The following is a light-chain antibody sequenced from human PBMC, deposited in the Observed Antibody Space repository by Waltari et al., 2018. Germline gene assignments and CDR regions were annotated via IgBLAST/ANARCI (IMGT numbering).Light chain of an antibody. Sequence: SYELTQPPSVSVSPGQTARITCSGDELPKKYTYWYQQQSGQAPVLVIYEDKKRPSGIPERFSGSSSGTRATLTISGARVEDEADYYCYSLDTNDNHRVFGGGTKLTVL. CDR2: EDK. J-gene: IGLJ2*01. CDR3: YSLDTNDNHRV. CDR1: ELPKKY. V-gene: IGLV3-10*01.